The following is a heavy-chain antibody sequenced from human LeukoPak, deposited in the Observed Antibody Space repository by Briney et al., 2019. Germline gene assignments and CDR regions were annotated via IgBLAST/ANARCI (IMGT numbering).Heavy chain of an antibody. Sequence: SETLSLTCTVSGGSISSSSYYWGWIRQPPGKGLEWIGSIYHSGSTYYNPSLKSRVTISVDTSKNQFSLKLSSVTAADTALYYCARALPGYYDSSGFNWFDPWGQGTLVTVSS. V-gene: IGHV4-39*07. J-gene: IGHJ5*02. CDR1: GGSISSSSYY. CDR2: IYHSGST. D-gene: IGHD3-22*01. CDR3: ARALPGYYDSSGFNWFDP.